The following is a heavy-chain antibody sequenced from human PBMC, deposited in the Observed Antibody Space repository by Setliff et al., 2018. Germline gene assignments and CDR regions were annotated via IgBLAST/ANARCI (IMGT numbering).Heavy chain of an antibody. CDR3: ATLAAALGP. J-gene: IGHJ5*02. CDR2: INAGNGNT. V-gene: IGHV1-3*01. CDR1: GYTFTSYA. D-gene: IGHD6-13*01. Sequence: ASVKVSCKASGYTFTSYAMHWVRQAPGQRLEWMGWINAGNGNTKYSQNFQGRVTMTRDTSTGTFYLDLSSLRSEDTAVYYCATLAAALGPWGQGTLVTVSS.